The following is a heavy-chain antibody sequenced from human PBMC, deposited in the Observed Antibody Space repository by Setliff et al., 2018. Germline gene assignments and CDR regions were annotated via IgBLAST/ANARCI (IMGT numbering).Heavy chain of an antibody. CDR1: GYTFTSYD. J-gene: IGHJ4*02. V-gene: IGHV1-8*01. CDR2: MNPNSGNT. D-gene: IGHD3-9*01. CDR3: ARGLKLRYFDWQIDY. Sequence: ASVKVSCKASGYTFTSYDINWVRQATGRGLEWMGWMNPNSGNTGYAQKFQGRVAMTRNTSISTAYMELSSLRSEDTAVYYCARGLKLRYFDWQIDYWCQGTLVTVSS.